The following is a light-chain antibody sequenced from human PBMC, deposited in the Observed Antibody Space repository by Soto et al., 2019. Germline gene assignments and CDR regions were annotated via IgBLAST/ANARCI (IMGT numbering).Light chain of an antibody. CDR3: CSYGGSYTLL. J-gene: IGLJ2*01. V-gene: IGLV2-11*01. CDR2: DVT. Sequence: QSAPTQPRSVSGSPGQSVTISCTGTSSDVGAYNYVSWYQHHPGKAPKLMIYDVTKRPSGVPDRFSGSKSGNTASLTISGLQADDEADYYCCSYGGSYTLLFGGGTKLTVL. CDR1: SSDVGAYNY.